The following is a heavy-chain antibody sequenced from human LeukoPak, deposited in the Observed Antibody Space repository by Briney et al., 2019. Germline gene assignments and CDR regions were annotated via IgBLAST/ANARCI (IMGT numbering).Heavy chain of an antibody. CDR1: GYTVSDKT. D-gene: IGHD3-16*01. J-gene: IGHJ4*02. CDR2: IYSDGRT. V-gene: IGHV3-66*01. Sequence: GGSLRLSCAASGYTVSDKTMTWVRPAAGKGLEWVSVIYSDGRTYYSEAVKGRFYISRDNSKNTLYLQMNSLGAEDTAVYYCAVCPDSNRGPYGYWGQGTLVTVSS. CDR3: AVCPDSNRGPYGY.